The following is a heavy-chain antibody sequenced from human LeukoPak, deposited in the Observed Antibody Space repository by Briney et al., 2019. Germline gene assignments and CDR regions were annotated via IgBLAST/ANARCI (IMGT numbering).Heavy chain of an antibody. CDR1: GGSISSHY. Sequence: SETLSLTCTVSGGSISSHYWSWIRQPPGKGLEWIGFIHYSGSTNYNPSLKSRVTISVDTSKNQFSLKLSSVTAADTAVYYCGRSDYYYYYMDVWGKGTTVTVSS. CDR3: GRSDYYYYYMDV. V-gene: IGHV4-59*11. J-gene: IGHJ6*03. CDR2: IHYSGST.